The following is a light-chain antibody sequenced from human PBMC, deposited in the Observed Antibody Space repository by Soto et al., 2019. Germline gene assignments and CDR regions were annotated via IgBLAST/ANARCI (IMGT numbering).Light chain of an antibody. V-gene: IGKV1-5*03. Sequence: DIQMTQSPSTLSGSVGDRGTITCRASHTISSWLAWYQQKPGKAPKLLIYKASTLKSGVPSRFSGSGSGTDFTLTISCLQSEDFATYYCQQYYSYPLTFGQGTRREIK. CDR3: QQYYSYPLT. CDR2: KAS. J-gene: IGKJ5*01. CDR1: HTISSW.